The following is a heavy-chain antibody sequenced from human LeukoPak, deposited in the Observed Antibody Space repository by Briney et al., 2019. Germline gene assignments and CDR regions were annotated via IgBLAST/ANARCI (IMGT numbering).Heavy chain of an antibody. D-gene: IGHD5-12*01. CDR2: INPDSGGT. CDR3: ARGVDSGYPYFDH. Sequence: GASVEVSCKASGYTFTGYYMHWARQAPGQGLEWMGWINPDSGGTNSAQKFQGRVTMTRDTSISTAYMELSRLRSDDTAMYYCARGVDSGYPYFDHWGQGTLVTVSS. J-gene: IGHJ4*02. CDR1: GYTFTGYY. V-gene: IGHV1-2*02.